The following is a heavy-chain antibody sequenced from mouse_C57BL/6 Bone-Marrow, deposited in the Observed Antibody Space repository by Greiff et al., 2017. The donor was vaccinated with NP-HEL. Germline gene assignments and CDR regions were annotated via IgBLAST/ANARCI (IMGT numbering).Heavy chain of an antibody. CDR2: ISNGGGST. CDR3: ARRDYGSSSYWYFDV. Sequence: EVHLVESGGGLVQPGGSLKLSCAASGFTFSDYYMYWVRQTPEKRLEWVAYISNGGGSTYYPDTVKGRFTISRDNAKNTMYLQMSRLKSEDTAMYYWARRDYGSSSYWYFDVWGTGTTVTVSS. J-gene: IGHJ1*03. CDR1: GFTFSDYY. V-gene: IGHV5-12*01. D-gene: IGHD1-1*01.